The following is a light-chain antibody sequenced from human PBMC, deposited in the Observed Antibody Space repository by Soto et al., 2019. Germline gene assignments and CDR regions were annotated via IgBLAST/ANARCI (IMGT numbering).Light chain of an antibody. J-gene: IGLJ2*01. CDR2: ANN. Sequence: QSVLTQPPSASGTPGQKITISCSGSTSDIGSNTVNWYQQVPGTAPKLLIYANNQRPSGVPDRFSGSKSGTSASLAISGLQSEDEADYYCSSYAGSNNFHVVFGGGTKLTVL. CDR3: SSYAGSNNFHVV. CDR1: TSDIGSNT. V-gene: IGLV1-44*01.